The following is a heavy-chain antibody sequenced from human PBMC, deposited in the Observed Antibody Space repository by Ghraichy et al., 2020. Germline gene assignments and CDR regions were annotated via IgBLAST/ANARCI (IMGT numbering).Heavy chain of an antibody. CDR3: ARESLLTRSRCYYYLMDV. V-gene: IGHV4-61*01. CDR2: VSYSGST. Sequence: SQTLSLTCTVSGGSVSSGRSYWSWIRQPPGGRLEWIGFVSYSGSTNYDPFLKSRVTMSLDTSKNQFSLKLSSVTAADTAVYYCARESLLTRSRCYYYLMDVWGQGTTVTVSS. D-gene: IGHD2/OR15-2a*01. CDR1: GGSVSSGRSY. J-gene: IGHJ6*02.